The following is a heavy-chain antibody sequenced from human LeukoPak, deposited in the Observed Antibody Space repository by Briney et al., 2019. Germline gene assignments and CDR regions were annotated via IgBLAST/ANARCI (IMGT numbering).Heavy chain of an antibody. D-gene: IGHD2-15*01. V-gene: IGHV3-33*06. J-gene: IGHJ4*02. Sequence: GGSLRLSCAAPGFTFSSYGMHWGRQAPGKGLEWVAVIWYDGSNKYYADSVKGRFTISRDNSKNTLYLQMNSLRAEDTAVYYCAKESHCSGGSCSPHFDYWGQGTLVTVSS. CDR1: GFTFSSYG. CDR3: AKESHCSGGSCSPHFDY. CDR2: IWYDGSNK.